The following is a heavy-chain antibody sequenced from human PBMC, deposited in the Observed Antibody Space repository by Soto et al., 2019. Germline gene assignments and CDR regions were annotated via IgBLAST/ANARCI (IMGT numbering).Heavy chain of an antibody. CDR2: IKQDGSEK. Sequence: WGSLRLSCAASGFTFSSYWMSWVRQAPGKGLEWVANIKQDGSEKYYVDSVKGRFTISRDNAKNSLYLQMNSLRAEDTAVYYCARDKELRAFDIWGQGTMVTVSS. CDR1: GFTFSSYW. D-gene: IGHD1-26*01. V-gene: IGHV3-7*01. J-gene: IGHJ3*02. CDR3: ARDKELRAFDI.